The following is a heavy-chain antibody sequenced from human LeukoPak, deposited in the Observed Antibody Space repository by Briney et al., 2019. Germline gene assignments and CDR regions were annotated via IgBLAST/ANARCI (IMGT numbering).Heavy chain of an antibody. CDR3: AGVSFSSGWYRDY. D-gene: IGHD6-19*01. Sequence: PGGSLRLSCAASGFTDYMTWVRQAPGKGLEWVSVIYSGGSTYYAASVKGRFSVSRDNSKNSVYLQMNSLRAEDTAVYYGAGVSFSSGWYRDYWGQGTLVTVSS. CDR2: IYSGGST. CDR1: GFTDY. J-gene: IGHJ4*02. V-gene: IGHV3-53*01.